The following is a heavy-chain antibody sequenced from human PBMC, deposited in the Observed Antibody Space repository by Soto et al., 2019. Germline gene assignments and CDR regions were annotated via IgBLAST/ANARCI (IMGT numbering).Heavy chain of an antibody. CDR1: GDSVSSNSAA. V-gene: IGHV6-1*01. J-gene: IGHJ6*02. CDR2: TYYRSKWYN. CDR3: AKRSETGYYYYYYGMDV. Sequence: SQTLSLTCAISGDSVSSNSAAWNWIRQSPSRGLEWLGRTYYRSKWYNDYAVSVKSRITINPDTSKNQFSLQLNSVTPEDTAVYYCAKRSETGYYYYYYGMDVWGQGTTVTVYS.